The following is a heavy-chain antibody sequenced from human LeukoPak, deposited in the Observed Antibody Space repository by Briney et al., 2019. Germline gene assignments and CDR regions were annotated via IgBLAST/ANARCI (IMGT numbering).Heavy chain of an antibody. Sequence: GGSLRLSCAASGFNFNSYSMHWLGQAPCKGLEWLTVISYDGSGDYYADSVKGRFTISRDNSENTLYLQMNSLRAEDTAVYYCARDFRGYFDYWGQGTLVTVSS. J-gene: IGHJ4*02. D-gene: IGHD3-10*01. CDR3: ARDFRGYFDY. CDR1: GFNFNSYS. V-gene: IGHV3-30*04. CDR2: ISYDGSGD.